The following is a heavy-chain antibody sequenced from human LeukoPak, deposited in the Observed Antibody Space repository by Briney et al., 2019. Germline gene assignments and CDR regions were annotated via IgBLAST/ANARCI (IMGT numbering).Heavy chain of an antibody. D-gene: IGHD3-10*01. CDR1: GFTFSTSA. CDR3: ARFGESGG. CDR2: ISSASSTR. Sequence: GGPLRLSCAASGFTFSTSAMNWVRQAPGKGLEWVSYISSASSTRYYADSVKGRFTISRDNAKDSLYLQMNSLRDEDTAVYYCARFGESGGWGQGTLVTDSS. V-gene: IGHV3-48*02. J-gene: IGHJ4*02.